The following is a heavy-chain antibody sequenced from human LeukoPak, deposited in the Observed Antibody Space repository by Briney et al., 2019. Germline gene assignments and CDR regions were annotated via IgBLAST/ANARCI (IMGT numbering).Heavy chain of an antibody. D-gene: IGHD3-3*01. CDR2: IYYSGST. J-gene: IGHJ6*04. Sequence: SETLSLTCTVSGGWGGDYYWSWIRQPPGKGLEWIGYIYYSGSTNYNPSLKSRVTISVDTSKNQFSLKLSSVTAADTAVYYCASSWAPGRFLTLYALDVWGKGTTVTVSS. CDR1: GGWGGDYY. CDR3: ASSWAPGRFLTLYALDV. V-gene: IGHV4-59*02.